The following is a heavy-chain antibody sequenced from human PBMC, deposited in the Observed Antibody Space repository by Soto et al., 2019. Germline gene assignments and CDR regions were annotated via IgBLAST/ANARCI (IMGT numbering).Heavy chain of an antibody. D-gene: IGHD6-19*01. CDR1: GDSVSRNSAA. CDR2: TYYKSKWYN. CDR3: AREGRLAASIFHNWFDP. J-gene: IGHJ5*02. V-gene: IGHV6-1*01. Sequence: SQTLSLTCAISGDSVSRNSAAWNWIRQSPSRGLEWLGRTYYKSKWYNDYAVSVKSRITINPDTSKNQFSLQLNSVTPEDTAVYYCAREGRLAASIFHNWFDPWGQRTLVTVSS.